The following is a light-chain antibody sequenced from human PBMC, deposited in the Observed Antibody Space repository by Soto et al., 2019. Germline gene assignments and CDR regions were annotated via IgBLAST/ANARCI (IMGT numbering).Light chain of an antibody. J-gene: IGKJ4*01. V-gene: IGKV3-20*01. CDR2: VAS. CDR3: QQYGGCAPVA. Sequence: EIVLTQSPGTLSLSPGERATLSCRASQSVRDNYFACYQQKPGQAPRLVIYVASRRATGIPDRFSGSGSGTDFTLTTSRLEAEDCALYYCQQYGGCAPVAFGVGTKVESK. CDR1: QSVRDNY.